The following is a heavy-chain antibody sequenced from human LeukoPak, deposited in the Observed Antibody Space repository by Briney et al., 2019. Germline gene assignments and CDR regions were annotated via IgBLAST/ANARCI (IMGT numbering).Heavy chain of an antibody. CDR1: GFTFSSYA. V-gene: IGHV4-30-4*08. CDR3: ASASYSYGLTYYYGMDV. J-gene: IGHJ6*02. Sequence: LRLSCAASGFTFSSYAMSWVRQAPGKGLEWIGYIYYSGSTYYNPSLKSRVTISVDTSKNQFSLKLSSVTAADTAVYYCASASYSYGLTYYYGMDVWGQGTTVTVSS. D-gene: IGHD5-18*01. CDR2: IYYSGST.